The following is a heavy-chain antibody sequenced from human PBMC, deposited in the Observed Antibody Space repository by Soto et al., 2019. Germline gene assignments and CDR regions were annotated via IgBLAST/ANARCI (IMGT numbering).Heavy chain of an antibody. Sequence: GTSVKVSCKACGGGNLRDYRTTCVRRAPGQGLEWMGWINPNSGGTNYAQKFQGWVTMTRDTSISTAYMELSRLRSDDTAVYYCARDGTLAFDIWGQGTMVTVSS. CDR3: ARDGTLAFDI. V-gene: IGHV1-2*04. CDR1: GGGNLRDYR. J-gene: IGHJ3*02. CDR2: INPNSGGT.